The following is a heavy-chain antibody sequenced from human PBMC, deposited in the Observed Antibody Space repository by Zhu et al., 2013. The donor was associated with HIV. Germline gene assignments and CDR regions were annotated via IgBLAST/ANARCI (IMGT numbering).Heavy chain of an antibody. D-gene: IGHD5-12*01. V-gene: IGHV1-2*02. CDR2: INPNSGGT. J-gene: IGHJ4*02. Sequence: QVQLVQSGAEVKKPGASVKVSCKASAYTFTAYYMHWVRQAPGQGLEWMGWINPNSGGTNYAQKFQGRVTMTRDTSISTAYMELSRLRSDDTAVYYCARDRGYSGYDSFDCWGQGILVTVSS. CDR3: ARDRGYSGYDSFDC. CDR1: AYTFTAYY.